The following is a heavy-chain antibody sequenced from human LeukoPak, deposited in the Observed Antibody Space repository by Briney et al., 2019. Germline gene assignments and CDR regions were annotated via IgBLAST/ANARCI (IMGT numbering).Heavy chain of an antibody. D-gene: IGHD3-22*01. CDR3: AKDQYYYDSILPFDY. V-gene: IGHV3-23*01. Sequence: GGSLRLSCAASGFTFSSYAMSWVRQAPGKGLEWVSAISGSGGSTYYADSVKGRFTISRDNSKNTLYLQMNSLRAEDTAVYYCAKDQYYYDSILPFDYWGQGILVTVSS. CDR1: GFTFSSYA. CDR2: ISGSGGST. J-gene: IGHJ4*02.